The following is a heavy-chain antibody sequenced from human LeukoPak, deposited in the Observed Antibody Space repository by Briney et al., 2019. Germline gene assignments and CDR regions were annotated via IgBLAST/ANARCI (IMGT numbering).Heavy chain of an antibody. D-gene: IGHD2-2*01. CDR1: GFTFSSYE. Sequence: SGGSLRLSCAASGFTFSSYEMNWVRQAPGKGLEWVSHISSSGSTIYYADSVKGRFTISRDNAKNSLYLQMNSLRAEDTAVYYCARDCSGRYCSSTTDYWGQGTLVTVSS. V-gene: IGHV3-48*03. CDR2: ISSSGSTI. J-gene: IGHJ4*02. CDR3: ARDCSGRYCSSTTDY.